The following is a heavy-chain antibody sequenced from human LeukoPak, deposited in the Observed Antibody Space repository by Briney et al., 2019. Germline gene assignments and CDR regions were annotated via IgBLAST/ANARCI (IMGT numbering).Heavy chain of an antibody. D-gene: IGHD3-22*01. Sequence: GGSLRLSCADSGFTLSNSYMSCVCRAPGKGLEWVANIRQDASAVFYVDSLKGRFTVSGDNTKNPLYLQMSSLRVEDTAVYYCARWIHDSSAWGLDFWGQGTLVTVSS. V-gene: IGHV3-7*04. CDR1: GFTLSNSY. J-gene: IGHJ4*02. CDR2: IRQDASAV. CDR3: ARWIHDSSAWGLDF.